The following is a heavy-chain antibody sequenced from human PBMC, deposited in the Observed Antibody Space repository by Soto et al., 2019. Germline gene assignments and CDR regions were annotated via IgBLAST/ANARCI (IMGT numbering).Heavy chain of an antibody. Sequence: GESLKISCKGSGYSFTSYWIGWVRQMPGKGLEWMGIIYPGGSDTRYSPSFQGQVTISADKSTSIVFLQWSTLKASDTAMYYCARHLGSPGYYSGMDVWGQGTTVTVSS. CDR2: IYPGGSDT. D-gene: IGHD6-13*01. J-gene: IGHJ6*02. CDR1: GYSFTSYW. V-gene: IGHV5-51*01. CDR3: ARHLGSPGYYSGMDV.